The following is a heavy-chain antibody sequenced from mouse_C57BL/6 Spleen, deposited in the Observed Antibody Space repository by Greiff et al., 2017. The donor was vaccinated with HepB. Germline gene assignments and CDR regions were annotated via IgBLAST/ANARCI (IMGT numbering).Heavy chain of an antibody. Sequence: LVESGPELVKPGASVKISCKASGYAFSSSWLNWVKQRPGKGLEWIGRIYPGDGDTNYNGKFKGKATLTADKSSSTAYMQLSSLTSEDSAVYFCARAHLLLRFAYWGQGTLVTVSA. CDR1: GYAFSSSW. CDR2: IYPGDGDT. V-gene: IGHV1-82*01. J-gene: IGHJ3*01. D-gene: IGHD1-1*01. CDR3: ARAHLLLRFAY.